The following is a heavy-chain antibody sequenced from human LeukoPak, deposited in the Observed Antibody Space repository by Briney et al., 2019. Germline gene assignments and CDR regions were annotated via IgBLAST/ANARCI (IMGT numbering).Heavy chain of an antibody. CDR2: IIPIFGTA. Sequence: SVKVSCKASGGTFSSYAIRWVRQAPGQGLEWMGGIIPIFGTANYAQQFQGRVTITADESTSTAYMELSSLRSEDTAVYYCARDEVHLGGDHYYYYMDVWGKGTTVTVSS. CDR3: ARDEVHLGGDHYYYYMDV. V-gene: IGHV1-69*01. J-gene: IGHJ6*03. CDR1: GGTFSSYA. D-gene: IGHD3-16*01.